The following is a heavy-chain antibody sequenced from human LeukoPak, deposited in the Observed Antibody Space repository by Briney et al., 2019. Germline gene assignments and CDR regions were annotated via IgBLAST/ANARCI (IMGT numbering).Heavy chain of an antibody. CDR1: GYTFTSYY. V-gene: IGHV1-46*01. D-gene: IGHD3-22*01. CDR2: INPRDDTT. CDR3: ARDRAWYYESRGYPEYFDY. Sequence: ASVKVSCKASGYTFTSYYMHWVRKAPGQGLEWMGMINPRDDTTTNAQKFQGRLTMTRDTSTSTAYMELSGLRSEDTAVYYCARDRAWYYESRGYPEYFDYWGQGTLVTVSS. J-gene: IGHJ4*02.